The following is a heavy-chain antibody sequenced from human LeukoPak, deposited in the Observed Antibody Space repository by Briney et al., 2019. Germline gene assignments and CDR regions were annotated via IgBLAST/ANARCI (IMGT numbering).Heavy chain of an antibody. J-gene: IGHJ4*02. V-gene: IGHV4-39*07. CDR1: GGSISSSSYY. CDR2: IYYSGST. CDR3: AREFRFGIDY. D-gene: IGHD3-3*01. Sequence: PSETLSHTCTVSGGSISSSSYYWGWIRQPPGKGLEWIGSIYYSGSTYYNPSLKSRVTISVDTSKNQFSLKLSSVTAADTAVYYCAREFRFGIDYWGQGTLVTVSS.